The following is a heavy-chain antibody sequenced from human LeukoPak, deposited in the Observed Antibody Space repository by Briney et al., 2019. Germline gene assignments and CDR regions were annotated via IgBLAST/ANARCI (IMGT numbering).Heavy chain of an antibody. D-gene: IGHD6-13*01. V-gene: IGHV3-9*01. CDR3: AKEGGFRGAAAGNFDY. CDR1: GFTFDDYA. Sequence: PGRSLRLSCAASGFTFDDYAMHRVRQAPGKGLEWVSGISWNSGSIGYADSVKGRFTISRDNAKNSLYLQMNSLRAEDTALYYCAKEGGFRGAAAGNFDYWGQGTLVTVSS. J-gene: IGHJ4*02. CDR2: ISWNSGSI.